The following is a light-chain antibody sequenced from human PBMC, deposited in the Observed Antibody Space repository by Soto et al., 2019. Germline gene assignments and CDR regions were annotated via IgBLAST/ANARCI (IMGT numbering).Light chain of an antibody. CDR1: ALPRQY. J-gene: IGLJ1*01. V-gene: IGLV3-25*02. CDR3: QSADTSGNIEV. CDR2: QDT. Sequence: SYELTQPPSMSVSPGQTAVITCSGDALPRQYVYWFKQKPGQAPVLVIYQDTRRPPTIPARFSGSASGTTVSLTISGVQADDEADYYCQSADTSGNIEVFGPGP.